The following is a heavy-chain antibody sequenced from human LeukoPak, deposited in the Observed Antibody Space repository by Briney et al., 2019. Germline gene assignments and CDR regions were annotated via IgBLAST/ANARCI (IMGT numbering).Heavy chain of an antibody. CDR1: GGSISSYY. Sequence: PSETLSLTCTVSGGSISSYYWSWIRQPAGKGLEWIGRIYTSGSTDYNPSLKSRVTMSVDTSKNQFSLKLSSVTAADTAVYYCARSGPVYSSSWYWFDPWGQGTLVTVSS. J-gene: IGHJ5*02. V-gene: IGHV4-4*07. D-gene: IGHD6-13*01. CDR2: IYTSGST. CDR3: ARSGPVYSSSWYWFDP.